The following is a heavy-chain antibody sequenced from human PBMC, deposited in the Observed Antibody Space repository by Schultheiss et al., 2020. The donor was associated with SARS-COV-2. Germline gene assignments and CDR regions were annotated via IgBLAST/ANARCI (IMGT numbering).Heavy chain of an antibody. CDR3: AKEEWIAAAGTGHY. J-gene: IGHJ4*02. Sequence: GGSLRLSCAASGFTFSNAWMSWVRQAPGKGLEWVGRIKSKTDGGTTDYAAPVKGRFTISRDDSKNTLYLQMNSLRAEDTAVYYCAKEEWIAAAGTGHYWGQGTLVTVSS. V-gene: IGHV3-15*01. D-gene: IGHD6-13*01. CDR2: IKSKTDGGTT. CDR1: GFTFSNAW.